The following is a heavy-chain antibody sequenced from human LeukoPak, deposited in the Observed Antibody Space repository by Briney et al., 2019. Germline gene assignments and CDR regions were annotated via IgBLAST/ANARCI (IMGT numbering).Heavy chain of an antibody. CDR2: INHSGST. V-gene: IGHV4-34*01. Sequence: PSETLSLTCTVSGGSISSYYWSWIRQPPGMGLEWIGEINHSGSTNYNPSLQSRVTISVDTSKNQVFLRVTSVTAADTAVYYCTRVNYAVTTVPRASSLQYSYYYYGMDVWGQGTAVTVSS. CDR1: GGSISSYY. CDR3: TRVNYAVTTVPRASSLQYSYYYYGMDV. D-gene: IGHD4-11*01. J-gene: IGHJ6*02.